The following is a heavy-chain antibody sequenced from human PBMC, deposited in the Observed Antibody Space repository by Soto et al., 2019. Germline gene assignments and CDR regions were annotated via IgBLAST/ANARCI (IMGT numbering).Heavy chain of an antibody. Sequence: QVQLVESGGGVVQPERSLRLSCLVSGLTISSHTIHWVRQAPGKGLEGVAILLYDGTNKYYADSVKGRFTISRDNSKNTVYLQMGSLASEDTAVYYCAREGPETGSATGYWGQGTLVTVSS. CDR1: GLTISSHT. V-gene: IGHV3-30-3*01. D-gene: IGHD2-15*01. J-gene: IGHJ4*02. CDR3: AREGPETGSATGY. CDR2: LLYDGTNK.